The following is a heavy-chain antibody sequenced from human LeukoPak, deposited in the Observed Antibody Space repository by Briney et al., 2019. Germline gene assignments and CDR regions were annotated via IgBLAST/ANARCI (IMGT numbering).Heavy chain of an antibody. Sequence: GSLRPPCAASGFTFSSFAMTWVRQAPGKGLEWVSTVSGSAGRTDYADPVKGRFTISRDNLKNTLYLHMKGLRVEDTAVYYSAKNRGHCVNGVCHNDNDMDVWGRGTTVTVSS. CDR2: VSGSAGRT. V-gene: IGHV3-23*01. D-gene: IGHD2-8*01. J-gene: IGHJ6*03. CDR1: GFTFSSFA. CDR3: AKNRGHCVNGVCHNDNDMDV.